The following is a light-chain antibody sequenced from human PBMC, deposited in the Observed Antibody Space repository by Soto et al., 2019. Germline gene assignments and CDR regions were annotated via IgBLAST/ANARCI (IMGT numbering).Light chain of an antibody. V-gene: IGKV1-5*03. Sequence: DIQMTQSPSTLSGSVGDGVTLTCRASQTISSCLAWYQQKPGKAPKLLIYKASTLKSGVPSRFSGSGSGTEFTLTISSLQPDDFATYYCQHYNSYSEAFGQGTKVDIK. J-gene: IGKJ1*01. CDR3: QHYNSYSEA. CDR2: KAS. CDR1: QTISSC.